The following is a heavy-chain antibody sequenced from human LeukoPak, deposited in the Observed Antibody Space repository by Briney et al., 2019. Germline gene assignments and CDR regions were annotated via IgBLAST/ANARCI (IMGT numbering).Heavy chain of an antibody. CDR3: ARVRAGSGWDY. J-gene: IGHJ4*02. CDR1: GYTFTGYY. V-gene: IGHV1-2*04. Sequence: ATVKVSCKASGYTFTGYYMHWVRQAPGQGLEWMGWINPSSGGTNYAQKFQGWVTMTRDTSISTAYMELSRLRSDDTAVYYCARVRAGSGWDYWGQGTLVTVSS. CDR2: INPSSGGT. D-gene: IGHD6-19*01.